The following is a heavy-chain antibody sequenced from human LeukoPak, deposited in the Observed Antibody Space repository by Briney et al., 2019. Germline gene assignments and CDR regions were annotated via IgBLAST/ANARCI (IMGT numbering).Heavy chain of an antibody. CDR1: GGSISSSSYY. Sequence: PSETLSLTYTVSGGSISSSSYYWGWIRQPPGKGLEWIGSIYYSGSTYYNPSLKSRVTISVDTSKNQFSLKLSSVTAADTAVYYCAREGDNAYGSGTTAAFDIWGQGTMVTVSS. J-gene: IGHJ3*02. D-gene: IGHD3-10*01. CDR3: AREGDNAYGSGTTAAFDI. V-gene: IGHV4-39*07. CDR2: IYYSGST.